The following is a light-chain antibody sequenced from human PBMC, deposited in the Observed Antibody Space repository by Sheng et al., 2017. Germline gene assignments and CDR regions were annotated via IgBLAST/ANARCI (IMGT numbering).Light chain of an antibody. CDR1: QSVNSNY. J-gene: IGKJ1*01. V-gene: IGKV3-20*01. Sequence: EIVLTQSPGTLSLSPGERATLSCRASQSVNSNYLAWYQQKPGQAPRLFIYGASSRATGIPDRFSGSGSGTAFTLTISRLEPEDFAVYYCQQYGSSPRTFGQGTKVEIK. CDR2: GAS. CDR3: QQYGSSPRT.